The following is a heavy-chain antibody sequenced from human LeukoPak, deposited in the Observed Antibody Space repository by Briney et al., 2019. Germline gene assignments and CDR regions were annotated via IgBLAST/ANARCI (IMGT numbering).Heavy chain of an antibody. CDR1: GGSFSGYY. J-gene: IGHJ6*02. CDR2: INHSGST. CDR3: AXXXXXXXXAARRAGYGMDV. V-gene: IGHV4-34*01. Sequence: PSETLSLTCAVYGGSFSGYYLSWIRQPPGKGLEWIGEINHSGSTNYNPSLKSRVTISVDTSKNQFSLKLSSVTAADTAVYYCAXXXXXXXXAARRAGYGMDVWGQGTTVTVSS. D-gene: IGHD6-6*01.